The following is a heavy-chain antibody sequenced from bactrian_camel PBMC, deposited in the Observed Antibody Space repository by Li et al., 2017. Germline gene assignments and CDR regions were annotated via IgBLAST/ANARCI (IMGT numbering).Heavy chain of an antibody. CDR1: GHNDRIPGNTYC. CDR2: IGSDGST. J-gene: IGHJ4*01. V-gene: IGHV3S53*01. Sequence: HVQLVESGGDSVQVGGSLRLSCEVSGHNDRIPGNTYCMGWFRQGPGKEREGVAVIGSDGSTSYADSVKDRFTISQDSAKNTMYLEMNSLKPEDTAMYYCAFPPIPCLSERQALEALTMENEYNYRGQGTQVTVS. CDR3: AFPPIPCLSERQALEALTMENEYNY. D-gene: IGHD3*01.